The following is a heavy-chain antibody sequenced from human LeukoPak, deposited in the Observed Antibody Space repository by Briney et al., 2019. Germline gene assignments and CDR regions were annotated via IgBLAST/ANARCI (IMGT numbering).Heavy chain of an antibody. CDR1: GFTFSSYA. CDR3: AKASSGWYRNWFDP. J-gene: IGHJ5*02. V-gene: IGHV3-23*01. Sequence: GGSLRLSCAASGFTFSSYAMSWVRQAPGKGLEWVSAISGSGGSTYCADSVKGRFTISRDNSKNTLYLQMNSLRAEDTAVYYCAKASSGWYRNWFDPWGQGTLVTVSS. CDR2: ISGSGGST. D-gene: IGHD6-19*01.